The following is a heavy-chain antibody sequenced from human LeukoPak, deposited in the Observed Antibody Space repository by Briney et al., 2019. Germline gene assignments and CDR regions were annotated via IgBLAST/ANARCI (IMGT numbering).Heavy chain of an antibody. D-gene: IGHD3-3*01. CDR2: IKQDGSDE. V-gene: IGHV3-7*01. J-gene: IGHJ4*02. CDR1: GFTFSDYW. CDR3: ARGFYSPY. Sequence: GGSLRLSCVVSGFTFSDYWMTWVRQAPGKGLEWVADIKQDGSDEYYVDSVKGRFTISRDNAKNSLYLQMNSLRADDTALYYCARGFYSPYWGQGTLVTVSS.